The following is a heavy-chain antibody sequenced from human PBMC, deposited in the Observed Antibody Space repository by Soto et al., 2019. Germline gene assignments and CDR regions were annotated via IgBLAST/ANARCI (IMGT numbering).Heavy chain of an antibody. CDR1: GFSFSTST. CDR2: ISSGSTTI. V-gene: IGHV3-48*02. Sequence: GGSLRLSCAASGFSFSTSTMNWVRQAPGKGLEWVSYISSGSTTIYYADSVKGRFTIARDNGKNSLYLQMNSLRDEDTAVYYCARRPDAFDIWGQGTMVAVSS. CDR3: ARRPDAFDI. J-gene: IGHJ3*02.